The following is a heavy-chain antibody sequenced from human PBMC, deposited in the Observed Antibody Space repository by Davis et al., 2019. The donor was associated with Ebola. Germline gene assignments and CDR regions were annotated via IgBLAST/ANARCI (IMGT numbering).Heavy chain of an antibody. V-gene: IGHV3-30-3*01. CDR1: GFPFSDHA. D-gene: IGHD5-18*01. CDR2: ISYEANSQ. J-gene: IGHJ4*02. CDR3: VPGTWI. Sequence: GGSLRLSCAASGFPFSDHAMHWVRQAPGKGLEWVAAISYEANSQYYVDSVKGRFTISRDNAKNSLYLQMNTLRVEDTAIYYCVPGTWIRGQGTLVTVSS.